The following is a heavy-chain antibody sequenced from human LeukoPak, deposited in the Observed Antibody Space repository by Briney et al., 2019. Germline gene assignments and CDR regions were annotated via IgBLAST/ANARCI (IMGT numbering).Heavy chain of an antibody. J-gene: IGHJ4*02. CDR3: ARGPALTVTTDYTFDY. CDR2: INHSGST. Sequence: SETLSLTCAVYGGSFSGYYWSWLRQPPGKGLEWIGEINHSGSTNYNPSLKSRVTISVDTSKNQFSLKLSSVTAADTAVYYCARGPALTVTTDYTFDYWGQGTLVTVSS. D-gene: IGHD4-17*01. V-gene: IGHV4-34*01. CDR1: GGSFSGYY.